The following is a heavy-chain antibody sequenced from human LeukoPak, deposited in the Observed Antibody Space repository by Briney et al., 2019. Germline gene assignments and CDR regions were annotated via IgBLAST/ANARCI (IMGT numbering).Heavy chain of an antibody. CDR3: ATAARIAVAGIRY. CDR2: INPNSGGT. Sequence: ASVKVSCKASGYTFTGYYMHWVRQAPGQGLEWMGWINPNSGGTNYAQKFQGRVTMTRDTSISTAYMELSSLRSEDTAVYYCATAARIAVAGIRYWGQGTLVTVSS. D-gene: IGHD6-19*01. V-gene: IGHV1-2*02. CDR1: GYTFTGYY. J-gene: IGHJ4*02.